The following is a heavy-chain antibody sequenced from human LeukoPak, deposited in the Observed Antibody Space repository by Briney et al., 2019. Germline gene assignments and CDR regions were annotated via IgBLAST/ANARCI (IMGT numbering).Heavy chain of an antibody. V-gene: IGHV1-18*01. CDR3: ARSGYDDHYYYYMDV. Sequence: ASVKVSCKASGYTFTSYGISWVRQAPGQGLEWMGWISAYNGNTNYAQKLQGRVTMTTDTSTSTAYMELRSLRSDDTAVYYCARSGYDDHYYYYMDVWGKGTTVTVSS. J-gene: IGHJ6*03. CDR1: GYTFTSYG. CDR2: ISAYNGNT. D-gene: IGHD5-12*01.